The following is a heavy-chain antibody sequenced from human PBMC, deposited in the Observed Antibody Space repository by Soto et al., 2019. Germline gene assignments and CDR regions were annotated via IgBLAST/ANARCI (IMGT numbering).Heavy chain of an antibody. J-gene: IGHJ4*02. CDR1: GFNFATYS. CDR2: ISDGVDRA. V-gene: IGHV3-23*01. Sequence: GGSLRLSCAASGFNFATYSMSWVRQAPGKGLEWVAGISDGVDRAYYGDSVKGRFTISRDTSKNMLYLHMNSLRAEDTAIYYCARYTAVADHYYFDYWGQGTLVTVSS. D-gene: IGHD5-18*01. CDR3: ARYTAVADHYYFDY.